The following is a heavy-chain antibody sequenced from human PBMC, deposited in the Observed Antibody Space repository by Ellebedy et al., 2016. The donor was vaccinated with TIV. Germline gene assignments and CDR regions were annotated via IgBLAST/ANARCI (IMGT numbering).Heavy chain of an antibody. CDR3: ARGGYGMDV. V-gene: IGHV3-74*01. J-gene: IGHJ6*02. Sequence: PGGSLRLSCGASGFSFSGYWMHWVRQAPGKGLVWVSRINNAGSGTTYADSVNGRFTISRDNAKSTLYLQMNSLRADDTAVYYCARGGYGMDVWGQGTTVTVSS. CDR2: INNAGSGT. CDR1: GFSFSGYW.